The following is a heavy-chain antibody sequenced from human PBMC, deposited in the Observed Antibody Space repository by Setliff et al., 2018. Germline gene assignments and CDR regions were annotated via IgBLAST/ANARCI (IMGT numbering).Heavy chain of an antibody. J-gene: IGHJ4*02. V-gene: IGHV3-7*01. CDR2: INPDGSEE. Sequence: PGGSLRLSCGASGFTYNNDWVSWVRQAPGKGLEWLASINPDGSEEYYVDSVKGRFTISRDNAKNSLSLQMNSLRTEDTAVYYCFGAGTCSYWGQGTLVTVSS. D-gene: IGHD3-10*01. CDR3: FGAGTCSY. CDR1: GFTYNNDW.